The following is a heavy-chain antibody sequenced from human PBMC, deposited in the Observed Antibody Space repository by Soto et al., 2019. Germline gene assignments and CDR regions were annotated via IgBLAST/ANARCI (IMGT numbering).Heavy chain of an antibody. J-gene: IGHJ1*01. D-gene: IGHD2-15*01. CDR2: ISYDGSNK. CDR1: GFTFSSYA. V-gene: IGHV3-30-3*01. CDR3: ARDMVVAATLRWAEYFQH. Sequence: QVQLVESGGGVVQPGRSLRLSCAASGFTFSSYAMHWVRQAPGKGLEWVAVISYDGSNKYYADSVKGRFTISRDNSKNTLYLQMNSLRAEDTAVYYCARDMVVAATLRWAEYFQHWGQGTLVTVSS.